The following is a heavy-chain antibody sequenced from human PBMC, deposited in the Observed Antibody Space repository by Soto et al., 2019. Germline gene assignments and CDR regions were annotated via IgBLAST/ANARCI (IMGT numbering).Heavy chain of an antibody. CDR3: ASQPTGYPNWFDA. Sequence: QVQLQESGPGLVNPSETLSLTCTVSGGSVTSSTSSWAWVRQPPGKGLHWIGTIFYGHGTYYNPSLESRVTISLDTSKIQFSLELTSVTAADTAVYYCASQPTGYPNWFDAWAGESWSSSLQ. CDR2: IFYGHGT. J-gene: IGHJ5*02. CDR1: GGSVTSSTSS. D-gene: IGHD3-9*01. V-gene: IGHV4-39*01.